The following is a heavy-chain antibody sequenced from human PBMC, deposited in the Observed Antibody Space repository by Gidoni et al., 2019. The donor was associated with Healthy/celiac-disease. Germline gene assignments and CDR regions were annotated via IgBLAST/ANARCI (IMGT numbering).Heavy chain of an antibody. J-gene: IGHJ5*02. CDR3: AHSPIMITFGGVIVT. V-gene: IGHV2-5*02. CDR1: GFSLSTSGVG. D-gene: IGHD3-16*02. CDR2: IYWDDDK. Sequence: QITLKESGPTLVKPTQTLTLTCPFSGFSLSTSGVGVGWIRQPPGKALEWLALIYWDDDKRYSPSLKSRLTITKDTSKNQVVLTMTNMDPVDTATYYCAHSPIMITFGGVIVTWGQGTLVTVSS.